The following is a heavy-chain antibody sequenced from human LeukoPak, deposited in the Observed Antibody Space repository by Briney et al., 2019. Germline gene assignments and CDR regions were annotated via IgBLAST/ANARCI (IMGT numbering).Heavy chain of an antibody. CDR2: MSCDGSNK. CDR1: GCSFRSYA. V-gene: IGHV3-30*17. CDR3: ARRAARFDWGVSYYYGMDV. D-gene: IGHD6-6*01. J-gene: IGHJ6*02. Sequence: GGPRRFSCEASGCSFRSYARHRVRKAPGMGLECVAVMSCDGSNKSYADSVKGRFTISRDNSKNTLYLQMNSLRPEDTAVYYCARRAARFDWGVSYYYGMDVWGQGTTVTVSS.